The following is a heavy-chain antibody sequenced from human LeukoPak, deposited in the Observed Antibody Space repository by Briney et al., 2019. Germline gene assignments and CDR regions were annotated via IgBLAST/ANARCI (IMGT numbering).Heavy chain of an antibody. D-gene: IGHD2-2*01. CDR1: GGSISSYY. V-gene: IGHV4-4*07. CDR2: IYTSGST. Sequence: SETLSLTCTVSGGSISSYYWSWIRQPAGKGLEWIGRIYTSGSTNYNPSLKSRVTMSVDTSKNQFSLKLSSVTAADTAVYYCARELVGYCSSTSCYPNDAFDIWGQGTMVTVSS. J-gene: IGHJ3*02. CDR3: ARELVGYCSSTSCYPNDAFDI.